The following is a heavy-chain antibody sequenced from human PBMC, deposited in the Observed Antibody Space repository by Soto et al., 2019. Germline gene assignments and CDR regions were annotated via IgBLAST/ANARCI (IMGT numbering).Heavy chain of an antibody. D-gene: IGHD3-10*01. CDR1: GFTFSSYA. Sequence: QVHLVESGGGVVQPGRSLRLSCAASGFTFSSYAMHWVRQAPGKGLVWVAVISYDGRNVYYADSVKGRFTISRDNSKNTVYLQMNSLRAEDTAVYYCAREGFAELLWGWFYPWGQGTLVTVSS. CDR2: ISYDGRNV. J-gene: IGHJ5*02. V-gene: IGHV3-30*04. CDR3: AREGFAELLWGWFYP.